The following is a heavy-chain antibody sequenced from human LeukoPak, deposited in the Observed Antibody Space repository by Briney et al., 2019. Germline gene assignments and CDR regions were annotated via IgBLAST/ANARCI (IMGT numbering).Heavy chain of an antibody. Sequence: ASVRVSCKASGYTFTASYMHWVRQAPGQGLEWMGWINLNNGGTSYAQRFQGRVTMTRDTSISTAYVELSRPTSDDTAVYYCSRLGQVILPNDAFDIWGQGTMVTVSS. V-gene: IGHV1-2*02. CDR1: GYTFTASY. CDR2: INLNNGGT. CDR3: SRLGQVILPNDAFDI. D-gene: IGHD1-26*01. J-gene: IGHJ3*02.